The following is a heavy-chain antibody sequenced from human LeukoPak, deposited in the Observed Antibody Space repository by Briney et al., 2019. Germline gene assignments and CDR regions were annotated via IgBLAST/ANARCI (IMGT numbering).Heavy chain of an antibody. CDR3: ARGRGD. CDR2: IKQDGSEK. CDR1: GFTFSSNW. V-gene: IGHV3-7*01. J-gene: IGHJ4*02. Sequence: GGSLRLSCAASGFTFSSNWMSWVRQAPGKGLEWVANIKQDGSEKYYVDSVKGRFTISRDNARNSLYLQMNSLRAEDTAVYYCARGRGDWGQGTLVTVSS.